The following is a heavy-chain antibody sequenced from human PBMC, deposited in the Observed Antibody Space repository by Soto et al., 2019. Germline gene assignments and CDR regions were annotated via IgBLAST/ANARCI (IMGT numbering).Heavy chain of an antibody. CDR3: ARDGVEMATVYFDY. CDR2: IIPIFGTA. V-gene: IGHV1-69*06. J-gene: IGHJ4*02. CDR1: GGTFSNYA. Sequence: SVKVSCKPSGGTFSNYAISWVRQAPGQGLEWMGGIIPIFGTANYAQKFQGRVTITADKSTSTAYMELSSLRSEDTAVYYCARDGVEMATVYFDYWGQGTLVTVSS. D-gene: IGHD4-4*01.